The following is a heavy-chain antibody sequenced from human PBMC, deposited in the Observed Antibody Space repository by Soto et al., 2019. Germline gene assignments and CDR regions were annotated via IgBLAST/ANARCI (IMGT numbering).Heavy chain of an antibody. D-gene: IGHD4-17*01. CDR3: ARSHGGYNPLFDY. V-gene: IGHV4-59*01. CDR1: GGSISSYY. J-gene: IGHJ4*02. CDR2: IYYSGST. Sequence: SETLSLTCTVSGGSISSYYWSWIRQPPGKGLEWIGYIYYSGSTNYNPSLKSRVTISVDTSKNQFSLKLSSVTAADTAVYYCARSHGGYNPLFDYWGQGTLVTVSS.